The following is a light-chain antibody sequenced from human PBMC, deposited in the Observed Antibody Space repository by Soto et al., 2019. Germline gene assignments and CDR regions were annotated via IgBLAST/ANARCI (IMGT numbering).Light chain of an antibody. CDR1: NSISNS. Sequence: EKVMTQSPASLSVSPGQTTTLSCRASNSISNSLAWYQQKPGQAPSLLIYGASTRATGIPARFSGSGSGTEFTLTISSLQSEDSALYYCQQYNNWPPRTFGQGTKLEIK. CDR2: GAS. V-gene: IGKV3-15*01. CDR3: QQYNNWPPRT. J-gene: IGKJ2*01.